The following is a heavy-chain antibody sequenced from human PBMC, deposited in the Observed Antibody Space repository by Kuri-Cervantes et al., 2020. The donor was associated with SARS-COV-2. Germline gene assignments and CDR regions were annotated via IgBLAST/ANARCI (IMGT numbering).Heavy chain of an antibody. CDR3: ARGEVPYDADY. D-gene: IGHD3-22*01. CDR1: GYTFTGYY. CDR2: INPNSGGT. V-gene: IGHV1-2*02. Sequence: ASVKVSCKASGYTFTGYYMHWVRQAPGQGLEWMGWINPNSGGTNYAQKFQGRVTMTRDTSISTAYMELRSLRSEDTAVYYCARGEVPYDADYWGQGTLVTVSS. J-gene: IGHJ4*02.